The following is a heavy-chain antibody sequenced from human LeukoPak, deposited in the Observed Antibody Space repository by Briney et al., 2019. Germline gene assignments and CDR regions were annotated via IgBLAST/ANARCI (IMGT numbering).Heavy chain of an antibody. CDR1: GFTVSSNY. J-gene: IGHJ6*02. Sequence: PGQSLRLSCAASGFTVSSNYMSWVRLAPGKGLDWVSLIYSGGSTYFADSVRGRFNISRDNSKNTLFLQMNSLRAEDTAVYYCARDRYFDSSGPPRWYSGMDVWGQGTTVTVSS. CDR2: IYSGGST. CDR3: ARDRYFDSSGPPRWYSGMDV. V-gene: IGHV3-66*01. D-gene: IGHD3-22*01.